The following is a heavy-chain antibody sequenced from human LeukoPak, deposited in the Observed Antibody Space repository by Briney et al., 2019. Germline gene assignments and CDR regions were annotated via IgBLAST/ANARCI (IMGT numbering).Heavy chain of an antibody. CDR2: INHRGSI. V-gene: IGHV4-34*01. D-gene: IGHD2-2*01. CDR3: ARGFCSSNSCDASDAFDV. Sequence: SETLSLTCAVYGGSFSGYYWSWVRQAPGKGLEWIGEINHRGSIDYYASLKSRVNISVDTYKNHFSLKLSSVTAADTAVYYCARGFCSSNSCDASDAFDVWGQGTMVTVSS. CDR1: GGSFSGYY. J-gene: IGHJ3*01.